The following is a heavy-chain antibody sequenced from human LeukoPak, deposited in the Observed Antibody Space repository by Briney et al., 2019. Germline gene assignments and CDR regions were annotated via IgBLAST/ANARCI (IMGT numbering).Heavy chain of an antibody. Sequence: PSETLSLTCTVSGTSISSHYWSWLRQTPGKGLEWIGYIGYVHNSGSTNYSPSLKSRVTISLDTSKNQLSLKLKSVTAADKAVYYCARAGNWNDLDYWGQGTLVTVSS. CDR2: IGYVHNSGST. V-gene: IGHV4-59*11. CDR3: ARAGNWNDLDY. J-gene: IGHJ4*02. D-gene: IGHD1-1*01. CDR1: GTSISSHY.